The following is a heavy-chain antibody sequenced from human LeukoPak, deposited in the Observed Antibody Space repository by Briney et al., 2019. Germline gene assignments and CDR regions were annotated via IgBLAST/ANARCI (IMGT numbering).Heavy chain of an antibody. Sequence: SGGSLRLSCAASGFTINHYTMYWVRQAPGKGLERVAFISFIRNNKFEADSVQGRFIVSRDNSKNTLYLEMSSLRVEDTAVYYCARDAKAYGYYYYYMDVWGRGTTVIVTS. D-gene: IGHD4-17*01. V-gene: IGHV3-30-3*01. CDR1: GFTINHYT. CDR2: ISFIRNNK. J-gene: IGHJ6*03. CDR3: ARDAKAYGYYYYYMDV.